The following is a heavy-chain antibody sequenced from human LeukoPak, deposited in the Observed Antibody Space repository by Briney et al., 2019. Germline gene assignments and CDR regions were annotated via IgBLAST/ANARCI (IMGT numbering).Heavy chain of an antibody. J-gene: IGHJ4*02. CDR3: ARQALGVRTYDY. D-gene: IGHD3-10*02. Sequence: SGTLSLTCAVYGGSFSGYYWSWIRQPPGKGLEWIGEINHSGSTNYNPSLKSRVTISVDTSKNQFSLKLSSVTAADTAVYYCARQALGVRTYDYWGQGTLVTVSS. CDR2: INHSGST. CDR1: GGSFSGYY. V-gene: IGHV4-34*01.